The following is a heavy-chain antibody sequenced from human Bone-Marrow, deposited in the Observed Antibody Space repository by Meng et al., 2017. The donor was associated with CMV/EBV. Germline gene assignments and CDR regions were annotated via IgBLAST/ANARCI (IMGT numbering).Heavy chain of an antibody. D-gene: IGHD3-10*01. CDR3: ARTLWFGELSGMDV. CDR2: IWYDGSNK. J-gene: IGHJ6*02. CDR1: GFTFSSYG. V-gene: IGHV3-33*01. Sequence: GGSLRLSCAASGFTFSSYGMHWVRQAPGKGLEWVAVIWYDGSNKYYADSVKGRFTISRDNSKNTLYLQMNSLRAEDTAVYYCARTLWFGELSGMDVWGQGTTVTVSS.